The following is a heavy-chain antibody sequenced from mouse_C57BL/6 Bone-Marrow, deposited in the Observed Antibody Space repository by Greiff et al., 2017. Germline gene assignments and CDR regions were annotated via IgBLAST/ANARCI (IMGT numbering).Heavy chain of an antibody. V-gene: IGHV14-4*01. CDR2: IDPENGDT. D-gene: IGHD2-13*01. CDR1: GFNIKDDY. CDR3: TTGLWFAY. J-gene: IGHJ3*01. Sequence: EVHLVESGAELVRPGASVKLSCTASGFNIKDDYMHWVKQRPEQGLEWIGWIDPENGDTEYASKLQGKATITADTSSNTAYLQLSSLTSEDTAVYYCTTGLWFAYWGQGTLVTVSA.